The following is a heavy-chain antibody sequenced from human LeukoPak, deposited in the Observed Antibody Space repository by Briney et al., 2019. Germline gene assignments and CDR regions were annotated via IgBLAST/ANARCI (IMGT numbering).Heavy chain of an antibody. J-gene: IGHJ4*02. CDR3: TTEFLPLYDSSGYVDY. D-gene: IGHD3-22*01. CDR1: GFTFSHAW. CDR2: IKTKTDGGTT. Sequence: GGSLRLSCAASGFTFSHAWMSWVRQAPGKGLEWVGRIKTKTDGGTTDYAAPVKGRFTISRDDSKNTLYLQMNSLKTEDTAVYYCTTEFLPLYDSSGYVDYWGQGTLVTVSS. V-gene: IGHV3-15*01.